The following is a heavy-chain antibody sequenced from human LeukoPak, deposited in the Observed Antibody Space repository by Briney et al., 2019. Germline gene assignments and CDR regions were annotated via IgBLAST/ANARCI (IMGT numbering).Heavy chain of an antibody. D-gene: IGHD3-16*02. CDR2: INPTGGTA. Sequence: ASVKVSCKASGYTFTSYYIHWVRQAPGQGLEWMGIINPTGGTATYAQKPQGRVTMTSDTSASTVYMERTSLRSEDTAVYYCARDLYDYIWGSYRCYFDYWGQGTLVTVSS. J-gene: IGHJ4*02. V-gene: IGHV1-46*01. CDR3: ARDLYDYIWGSYRCYFDY. CDR1: GYTFTSYY.